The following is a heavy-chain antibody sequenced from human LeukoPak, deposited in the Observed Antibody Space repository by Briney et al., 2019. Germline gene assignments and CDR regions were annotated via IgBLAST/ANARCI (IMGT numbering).Heavy chain of an antibody. Sequence: GGSLRLSCAASSFTFSSYWMTWVRQAPGKGLEWVANIKEDGSKTFYVDSVKGRFTISRDNAKNSLYLQMNSLRAEDTAVYYCAREDWNSGYWGQGTLVTVSS. V-gene: IGHV3-7*01. J-gene: IGHJ4*02. CDR3: AREDWNSGY. CDR1: SFTFSSYW. D-gene: IGHD1-7*01. CDR2: IKEDGSKT.